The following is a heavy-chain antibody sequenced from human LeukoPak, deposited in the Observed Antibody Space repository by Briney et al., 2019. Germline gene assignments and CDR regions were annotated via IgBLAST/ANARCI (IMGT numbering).Heavy chain of an antibody. CDR2: IFHNGGS. Sequence: SETLSLTCAVSGYSISSGYVWGWIRQPPGQGLDWIGSIFHNGGSYNNPSLKSRTTISIDTSLNQFSLKLSSVTATDTAVYYCVRGPPTFDGGLFFDLWGQGTLVIASS. CDR3: VRGPPTFDGGLFFDL. V-gene: IGHV4-38-2*01. CDR1: GYSISSGYV. J-gene: IGHJ4*02. D-gene: IGHD3-10*02.